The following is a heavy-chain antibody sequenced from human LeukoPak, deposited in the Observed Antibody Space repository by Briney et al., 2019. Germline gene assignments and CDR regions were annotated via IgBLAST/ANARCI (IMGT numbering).Heavy chain of an antibody. Sequence: PSETLSLTCTVSGAXISSYYWSWIRQPPGKGLEWIGYIYYSGNTNYNPSLKSRVTISVDTSKNQFSLKLSSVAAADTAVYYCAREGGFYRPLDYSGQGTLVTVSS. D-gene: IGHD6-25*01. V-gene: IGHV4-59*12. J-gene: IGHJ4*02. CDR3: AREGGFYRPLDY. CDR2: IYYSGNT. CDR1: GAXISSYY.